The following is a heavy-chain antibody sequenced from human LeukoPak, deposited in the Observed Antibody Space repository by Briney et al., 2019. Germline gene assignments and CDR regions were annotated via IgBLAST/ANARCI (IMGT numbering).Heavy chain of an antibody. CDR3: VKFRGIQHYNYHMDV. D-gene: IGHD3-10*01. Sequence: GGSLRLSCAASGFTFSSYAMSWVRQAPGKGLERVSGLTGSGGNTYYADSVKGRFTISRDNSKNTLSLQMNSLRAEDAAVYYCVKFRGIQHYNYHMDVWGKGTTVTVSS. J-gene: IGHJ6*03. V-gene: IGHV3-23*01. CDR1: GFTFSSYA. CDR2: LTGSGGNT.